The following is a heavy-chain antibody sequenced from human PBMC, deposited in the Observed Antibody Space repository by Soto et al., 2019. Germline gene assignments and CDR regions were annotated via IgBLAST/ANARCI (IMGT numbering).Heavy chain of an antibody. D-gene: IGHD1-26*01. V-gene: IGHV1-2*02. CDR1: GYTFTAYH. J-gene: IGHJ6*02. CDR2: INHNSGGA. CDR3: ARDYSGQGMDV. Sequence: ASVKVSCKTSGYTFTAYHIHWVRQAPGQGLEWMGWINHNSGGANYAQKFEGRVNMTRETSISKVYMELRKLGSDDTALYYCARDYSGQGMDVWGQGTTVTVSS.